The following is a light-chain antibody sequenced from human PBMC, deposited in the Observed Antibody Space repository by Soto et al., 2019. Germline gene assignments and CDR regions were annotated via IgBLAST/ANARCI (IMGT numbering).Light chain of an antibody. CDR2: SAS. V-gene: IGKV1-39*01. Sequence: DIQMTQSPSSLSAFVGDSVTITCHASQRISTFLNWYHQKPGKAPKLLIYSASYLQSGVPSNFSASGSGTDFTLSIVTLQPEDFGTYFCQQSYRLPLTFGGGTKVEI. J-gene: IGKJ4*01. CDR1: QRISTF. CDR3: QQSYRLPLT.